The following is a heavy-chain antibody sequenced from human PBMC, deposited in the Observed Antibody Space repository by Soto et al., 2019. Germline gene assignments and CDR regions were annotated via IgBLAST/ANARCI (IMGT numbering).Heavy chain of an antibody. CDR3: ASRVTRPLGYVHH. J-gene: IGHJ1*01. CDR1: GGSIPSGAHY. Sequence: QVQLQESGPGLVKPSQTLSLTCTVSGGSIPSGAHYWTWIRQHPGKGLEWIGYMDYGGRPYYNPSLERRVSISIDTSKNQFSLRLSSVTAADTAVYYCASRVTRPLGYVHHWGQGTLVSVSS. D-gene: IGHD2-21*02. V-gene: IGHV4-31*03. CDR2: MDYGGRP.